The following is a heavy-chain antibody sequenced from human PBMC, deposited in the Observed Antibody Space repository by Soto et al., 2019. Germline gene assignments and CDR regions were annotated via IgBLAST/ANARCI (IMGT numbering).Heavy chain of an antibody. V-gene: IGHV3-9*01. CDR3: AKVYCSGGSCLAGPLAY. CDR2: ISWHRGSI. J-gene: IGHJ4*02. CDR1: GFTFDDYA. D-gene: IGHD2-15*01. Sequence: EVQLVESGGGLVQPGRSLRLSCAASGFTFDDYAMHWVRQAPGKGLEWVSGISWHRGSIGYADSVKGRFTISRDNAKNSLYLQRNSLRAEDTALYYCAKVYCSGGSCLAGPLAYWGQGTLVTVAS.